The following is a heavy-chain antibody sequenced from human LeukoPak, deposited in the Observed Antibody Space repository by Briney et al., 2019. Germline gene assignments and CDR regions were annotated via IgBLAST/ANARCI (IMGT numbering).Heavy chain of an antibody. CDR3: ARGGHCSGGSCFYYYYYGMDV. CDR1: GGSISSYY. Sequence: SSETLSLTCTVSGGSISSYYWSWIRQPPGKGLEWIGYIYYSGSTNYNPSLKSRVTISADTSKNQFSLKLSSVTAADTAVYYCARGGHCSGGSCFYYYYYGMDVWGQGTTVTVSS. CDR2: IYYSGST. D-gene: IGHD2-15*01. J-gene: IGHJ6*02. V-gene: IGHV4-59*01.